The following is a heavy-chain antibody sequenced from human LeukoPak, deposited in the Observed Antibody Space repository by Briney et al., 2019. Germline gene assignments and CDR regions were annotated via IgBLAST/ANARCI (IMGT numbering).Heavy chain of an antibody. CDR2: IISDGSST. CDR3: ARPIYSGTYPDEGFDY. CDR1: GFTFSRYW. Sequence: GGSLRLSCAASGFTFSRYWVHWVRQAPGKGLVWVSRIISDGSSTNYADSVKGRFTISRDNAKNTLFLQMNSLRAEDTAVYYCARPIYSGTYPDEGFDYWGQGILVTVSS. J-gene: IGHJ4*02. D-gene: IGHD1-26*01. V-gene: IGHV3-74*01.